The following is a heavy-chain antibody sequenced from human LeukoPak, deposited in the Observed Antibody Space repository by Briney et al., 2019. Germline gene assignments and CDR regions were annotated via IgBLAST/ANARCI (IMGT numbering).Heavy chain of an antibody. D-gene: IGHD6-19*01. Sequence: SETLSLTCTVSGGSISSYYWSWIRQPPGKGLEWIGYIYYSGSTYYNPSLKSRVTISVDTSKNQFSLKVSSVTAADTAVYYCATLAVAATFDHWGQGTLVTVSS. V-gene: IGHV4-59*04. J-gene: IGHJ4*02. CDR2: IYYSGST. CDR3: ATLAVAATFDH. CDR1: GGSISSYY.